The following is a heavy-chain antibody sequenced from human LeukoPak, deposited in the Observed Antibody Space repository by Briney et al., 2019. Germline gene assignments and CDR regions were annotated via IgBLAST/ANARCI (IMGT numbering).Heavy chain of an antibody. D-gene: IGHD5-12*01. J-gene: IGHJ4*02. CDR2: ISRSGRTI. V-gene: IGHV3-48*03. Sequence: GGSLRLSCAASGFTFSSYEMNWVRQAPGKGLEWVSYISRSGRTIYYADSVKGRFTISRDNAKNSLYLQMNSLRAEDTAVYYCARDSGYNAFDYWGQGTLVTVSS. CDR1: GFTFSSYE. CDR3: ARDSGYNAFDY.